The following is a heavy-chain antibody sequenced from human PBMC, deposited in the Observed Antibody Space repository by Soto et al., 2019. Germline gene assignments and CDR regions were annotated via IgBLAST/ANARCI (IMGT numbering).Heavy chain of an antibody. V-gene: IGHV4-59*08. CDR1: GGSISSYY. CDR3: ARTVASYYYMDV. CDR2: IYYSGST. J-gene: IGHJ6*03. Sequence: SETLSLTCTVSGGSISSYYWSWIRQPPGKGLEWIGYIYYSGSTNYNPSLKSRVTISVDTSKNQFSLKLSSVTAADTAVYYCARTVASYYYMDVWGKGTTVPVSS. D-gene: IGHD2-15*01.